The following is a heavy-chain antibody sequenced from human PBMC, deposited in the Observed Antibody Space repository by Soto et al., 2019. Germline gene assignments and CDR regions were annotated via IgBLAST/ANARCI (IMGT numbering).Heavy chain of an antibody. J-gene: IGHJ6*02. CDR2: ISPNSGDT. Sequence: QVQLVQSGAEVQKPGASVTVSCKASGYTFTDYFMHWVRQAPGQGLEWMGWISPNSGDTSFAQKFQGRVTMTRDTSINTAYMELSRLRSDDMAVYYCARSEGEMATAKYYYYAVDVWGQGTTVTVS. CDR1: GYTFTDYF. CDR3: ARSEGEMATAKYYYYAVDV. V-gene: IGHV1-2*02. D-gene: IGHD1-26*01.